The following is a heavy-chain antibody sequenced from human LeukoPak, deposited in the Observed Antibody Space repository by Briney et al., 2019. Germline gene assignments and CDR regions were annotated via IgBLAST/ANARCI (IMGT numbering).Heavy chain of an antibody. J-gene: IGHJ4*02. Sequence: GGSLRLSCAASGFTFNSFPMHWVRQAPGKGLEWVAVVLIDGSTKYYADYVRGRFTISRDNSKDTVYLQMNSLRVEDTAIYYCARGETTTSPYFDYWGQGTLVTVSS. CDR3: ARGETTTSPYFDY. CDR2: VLIDGSTK. V-gene: IGHV3-30*04. CDR1: GFTFNSFP. D-gene: IGHD1-26*01.